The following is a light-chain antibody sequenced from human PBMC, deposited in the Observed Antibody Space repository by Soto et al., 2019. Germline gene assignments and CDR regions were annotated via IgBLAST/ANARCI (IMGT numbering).Light chain of an antibody. Sequence: SVVSQPPSACGSPGQSVTISCAGTYSDIGDYNYVSWYQQHPDKVPKLIIYEVTKRPSGVPDRFSGSKSGYTASLTVSDLQPADEAVYYCSSYSGTNSNVIFGGGTKVNVL. V-gene: IGLV2-8*01. CDR3: SSYSGTNSNVI. J-gene: IGLJ2*01. CDR2: EVT. CDR1: YSDIGDYNY.